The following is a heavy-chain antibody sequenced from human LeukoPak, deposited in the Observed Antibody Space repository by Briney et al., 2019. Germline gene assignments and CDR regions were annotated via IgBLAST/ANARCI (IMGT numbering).Heavy chain of an antibody. D-gene: IGHD6-13*01. CDR3: ARGDGSSWPFDP. CDR1: GFTFSTSI. Sequence: GGSLRLSCAASGFTFSTSIMSWVRQAPGKGLEWVSYITSSSSPIYYADSVKGRFTISRDNAKNSLYLQMNSLRAEDTAVYYCARGDGSSWPFDPWGQGTLVTVSS. V-gene: IGHV3-48*01. J-gene: IGHJ5*02. CDR2: ITSSSSPI.